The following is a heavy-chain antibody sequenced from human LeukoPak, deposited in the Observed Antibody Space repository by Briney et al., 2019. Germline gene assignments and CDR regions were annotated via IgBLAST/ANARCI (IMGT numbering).Heavy chain of an antibody. V-gene: IGHV3-48*03. Sequence: GGSLRLSCAASGFTFDAYEINWVRQAPGKGLEWVSYISASGRTIYYADSVKGRFTISWDNAKNSVYLQMNRLRAEDTAVYYCARGVYGRFDSWGQGTLVTVSS. CDR3: ARGVYGRFDS. J-gene: IGHJ5*01. CDR2: ISASGRTI. CDR1: GFTFDAYE. D-gene: IGHD2/OR15-2a*01.